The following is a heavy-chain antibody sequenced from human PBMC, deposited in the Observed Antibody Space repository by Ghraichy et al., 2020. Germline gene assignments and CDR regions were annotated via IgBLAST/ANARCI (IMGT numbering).Heavy chain of an antibody. D-gene: IGHD3-10*01. Sequence: GGSLRLSCAASGFSVSNYGMSWVRQAPGKGLEWVSAVRASGGITYYADSVKGRFTVSRDTSKNTGYLQMNSLRAEDTAVYYCAKDSGWLNDYWGQGTLVTVSS. V-gene: IGHV3-23*01. CDR2: VRASGGIT. J-gene: IGHJ4*02. CDR1: GFSVSNYG. CDR3: AKDSGWLNDY.